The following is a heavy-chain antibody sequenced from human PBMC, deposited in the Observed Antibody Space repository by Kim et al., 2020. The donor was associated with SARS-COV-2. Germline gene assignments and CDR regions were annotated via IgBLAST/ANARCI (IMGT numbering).Heavy chain of an antibody. Sequence: SETLSLTCTVSGGSISSYYWSWIRQPAGKGLEWIGRIYTSGSTNYNPSLKSRVTMSVDTSKNQFSLKLSSVTAADTAVYYCARGGPWIQAWSEFDPWGQGTLVTVSS. J-gene: IGHJ5*02. CDR3: ARGGPWIQAWSEFDP. D-gene: IGHD5-18*01. CDR2: IYTSGST. CDR1: GGSISSYY. V-gene: IGHV4-4*07.